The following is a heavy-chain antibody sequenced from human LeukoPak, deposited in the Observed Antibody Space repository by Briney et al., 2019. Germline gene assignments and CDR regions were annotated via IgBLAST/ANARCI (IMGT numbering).Heavy chain of an antibody. J-gene: IGHJ4*02. V-gene: IGHV4-39*01. D-gene: IGHD3-10*01. CDR1: GGSISNYY. CDR3: ARLTVGREFLDY. CDR2: IYYSGST. Sequence: SETLSLTCTVSGGSISNYYWGWIRQPPGEGLEWIGSIYYSGSTYYNPSLKSRVTISVDTSKNQFSLKLSSVTAADTAVYYCARLTVGREFLDYWGQGTLVTASS.